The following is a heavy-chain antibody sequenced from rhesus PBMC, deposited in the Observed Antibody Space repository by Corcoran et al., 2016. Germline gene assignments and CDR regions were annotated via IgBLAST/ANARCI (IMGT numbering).Heavy chain of an antibody. Sequence: QVQLQESGPGLVKPSETLSLTCAVSGYSISSGYGWGWIRQPPGKGLEWIGQIYGGSGSTYYNPSLKSRVTVSKDTSKTQFSLKLSSVTAADTAVYYCARDRDTALDYWGQGVLVTVSS. D-gene: IGHD5-12*01. CDR3: ARDRDTALDY. CDR2: IYGGSGST. V-gene: IGHV4-127*01. CDR1: GYSISSGYG. J-gene: IGHJ4*01.